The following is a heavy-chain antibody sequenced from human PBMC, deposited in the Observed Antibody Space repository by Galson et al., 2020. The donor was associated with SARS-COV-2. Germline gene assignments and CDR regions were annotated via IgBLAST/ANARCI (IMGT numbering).Heavy chain of an antibody. CDR3: AKDGPVRDTLIVVAARGLIF. V-gene: IGHV3-23*01. D-gene: IGHD3-22*01. J-gene: IGHJ1*01. Sequence: GESLKISCAASGFTFSSYAMTWVRQAPGKGLEWLSSISSSGDTTYYADSVKGRFTISRDNSKNTLCLQMDSLRAEDTAVYYCAKDGPVRDTLIVVAARGLIFWGQGALVTVSS. CDR2: ISSSGDTT. CDR1: GFTFSSYA.